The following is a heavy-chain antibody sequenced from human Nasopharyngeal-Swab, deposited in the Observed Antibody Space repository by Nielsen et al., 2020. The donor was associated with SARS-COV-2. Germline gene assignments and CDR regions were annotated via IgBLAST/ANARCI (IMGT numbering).Heavy chain of an antibody. D-gene: IGHD6-6*01. J-gene: IGHJ5*02. CDR3: PRGRDMIASRPFWFDP. Sequence: GESLKISCAASGFSFSNYWMSWVRQTPGEGLEWAASVKQDGSEKHYVDSVKGRFTISRDNANNSLYLQMDGLRAEDTGVYYCPRGRDMIASRPFWFDPWGQGTLVTVSS. CDR2: VKQDGSEK. CDR1: GFSFSNYW. V-gene: IGHV3-7*01.